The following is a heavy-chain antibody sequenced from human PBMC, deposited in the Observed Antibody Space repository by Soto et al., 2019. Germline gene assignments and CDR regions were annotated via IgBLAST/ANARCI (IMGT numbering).Heavy chain of an antibody. CDR3: AKEGGSGWYFFDY. V-gene: IGHV3-23*01. J-gene: IGHJ4*02. D-gene: IGHD6-19*01. CDR2: ISGSGGSA. CDR1: GFTFSSYA. Sequence: EVQLLDSGGGLVQPGGSLRLSCAASGFTFSSYAMSWVRQSPGKGLEWVSTISGSGGSAYYADSMKGRLTISRDNSKNTVYLQMNSLRAEDTAVYYCAKEGGSGWYFFDYWGQGTLVTVSS.